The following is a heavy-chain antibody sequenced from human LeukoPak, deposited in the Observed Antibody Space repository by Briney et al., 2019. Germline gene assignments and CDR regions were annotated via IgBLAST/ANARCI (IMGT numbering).Heavy chain of an antibody. CDR1: GFTVSSNY. CDR2: IYSGGST. Sequence: GGSLRLSCAASGFTVSSNYMSWVRQAPGKGLEWVSVIYSGGSTYYADSVKGRFTISRDNSKNTLYLQMNSLRAEDTAVYYCARAGMDYYDSSGYYPFDYWGQGTLVTVSS. D-gene: IGHD3-22*01. V-gene: IGHV3-53*01. J-gene: IGHJ4*02. CDR3: ARAGMDYYDSSGYYPFDY.